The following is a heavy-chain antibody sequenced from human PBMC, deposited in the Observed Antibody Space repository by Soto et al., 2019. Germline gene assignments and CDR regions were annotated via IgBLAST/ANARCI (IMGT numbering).Heavy chain of an antibody. CDR1: GFSISSGYY. V-gene: IGHV4-38-2*01. CDR2: IDHSGST. CDR3: ARGRQWLPRSNWFDP. Sequence: SETLSLTCAVSGFSISSGYYWGWIRQPPGKGLEWIGNIDHSGSTYYNPSLKSRVTISVDTSKNQFSLKLTSVTAADTAVYYCARGRQWLPRSNWFDPWGQGTLVTVS. D-gene: IGHD6-19*01. J-gene: IGHJ5*02.